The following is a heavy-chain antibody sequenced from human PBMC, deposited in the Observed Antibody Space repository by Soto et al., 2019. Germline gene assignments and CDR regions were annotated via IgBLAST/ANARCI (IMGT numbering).Heavy chain of an antibody. D-gene: IGHD5-18*01. CDR2: TNPGGST. CDR3: ARNPRYSYGSVTKGVVTNPNWLAP. Sequence: SETLSLTCAVCGGSFSGYYWSWIRQPPGKGLEWIGETNPGGSTNYNPSLKSRVTISVDTSKNQFSLKLSSVTAADTAVYYCARNPRYSYGSVTKGVVTNPNWLAPWGQRTPVPVSS. CDR1: GGSFSGYY. V-gene: IGHV4-34*01. J-gene: IGHJ5*02.